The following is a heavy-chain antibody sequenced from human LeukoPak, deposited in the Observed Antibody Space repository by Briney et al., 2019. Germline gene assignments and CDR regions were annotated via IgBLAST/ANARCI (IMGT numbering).Heavy chain of an antibody. J-gene: IGHJ3*02. CDR2: IYYSGST. D-gene: IGHD3-9*01. V-gene: IGHV4-59*08. CDR3: ARRRDILRAFDI. CDR1: GGSISSYY. Sequence: SETLCLTCTVSGGSISSYYWSWIRQPPGKGLEWIGYIYYSGSTNYNPSLKSRVTISVDTSKNQFSLKLSSVTAADTAVYYCARRRDILRAFDIWGQGTMVTVSS.